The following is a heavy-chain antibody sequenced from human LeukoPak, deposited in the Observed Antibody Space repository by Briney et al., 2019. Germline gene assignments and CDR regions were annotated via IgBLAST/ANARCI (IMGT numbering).Heavy chain of an antibody. CDR1: GYTSTSYG. D-gene: IGHD1-26*01. V-gene: IGHV1-18*01. Sequence: GASVKVSCKASGYTSTSYGISWVRQAPGQGLEWMGWISAYNGNTNYAQKLQGRVTMTTDTSTSTAYMELRSLRSDDTAVYYCARVYPPVGAIVRRRGDYFDYWGQGTLVTVSS. CDR2: ISAYNGNT. J-gene: IGHJ4*02. CDR3: ARVYPPVGAIVRRRGDYFDY.